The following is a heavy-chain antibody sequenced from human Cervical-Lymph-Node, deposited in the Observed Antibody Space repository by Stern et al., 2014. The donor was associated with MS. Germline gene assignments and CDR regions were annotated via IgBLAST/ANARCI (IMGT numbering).Heavy chain of an antibody. V-gene: IGHV4-59*01. Sequence: VQLLESGPGLVKPSETLSLTCTVSGGSISTYYWSWIRQPPGRGLEWIGYIYYSGSTRYNPSLKSRVTISVDTSKNQFSLRLDSVTAADTAVYFCARVGALGVPYYYYNLDVWGQGTTVTVSS. CDR2: IYYSGST. CDR3: ARVGALGVPYYYYNLDV. CDR1: GGSISTYY. D-gene: IGHD3-16*01. J-gene: IGHJ6*02.